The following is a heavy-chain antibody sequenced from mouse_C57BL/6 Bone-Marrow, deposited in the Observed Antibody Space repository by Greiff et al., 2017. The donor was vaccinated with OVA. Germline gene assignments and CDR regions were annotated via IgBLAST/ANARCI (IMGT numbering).Heavy chain of an antibody. CDR1: GYTFTDYY. Sequence: VQLQQSGAELVRPGASVKLSCKASGYTFTDYYINWVKQRPGQGLEWIARIYPGSGNTYYNEKFKGKATLTAEKSSSTAYMQLSSLTSEDSAVYFCARLYPYWYFDVWGTGTTVTVSS. CDR3: ARLYPYWYFDV. V-gene: IGHV1-76*01. J-gene: IGHJ1*03. D-gene: IGHD2-12*01. CDR2: IYPGSGNT.